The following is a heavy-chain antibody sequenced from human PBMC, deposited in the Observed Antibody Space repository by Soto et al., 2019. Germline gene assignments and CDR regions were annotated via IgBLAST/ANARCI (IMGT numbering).Heavy chain of an antibody. CDR3: ARVIWSGHLTSDL. V-gene: IGHV3-48*02. CDR1: GFTFSSNS. J-gene: IGHJ5*02. D-gene: IGHD3-3*01. Sequence: EVQVVESGGGLVQPGGSLRLSCAASGFTFSSNSMKWVRQAPGKGLEWISYISSSSSTIYADSVKARFTISSDNAKSSLYLQMNSLRDEDTAVYYCARVIWSGHLTSDLWGQGTLVTVSS. CDR2: ISSSSSTI.